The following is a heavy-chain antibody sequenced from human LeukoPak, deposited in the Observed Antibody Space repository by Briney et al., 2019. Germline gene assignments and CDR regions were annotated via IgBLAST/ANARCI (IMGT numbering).Heavy chain of an antibody. V-gene: IGHV3-23*01. Sequence: PGGSLRLSCAASGFTFSNYAMSWVRQAPGKGLEWVSAISGSGGSTYYADSVKGRFTISRDNSKNTLYLQMNSMRAEDTAVYYCAKDPGIGYCSGGSCYDFFDYWGQGTLVTVSS. CDR2: ISGSGGST. D-gene: IGHD2-15*01. J-gene: IGHJ4*02. CDR1: GFTFSNYA. CDR3: AKDPGIGYCSGGSCYDFFDY.